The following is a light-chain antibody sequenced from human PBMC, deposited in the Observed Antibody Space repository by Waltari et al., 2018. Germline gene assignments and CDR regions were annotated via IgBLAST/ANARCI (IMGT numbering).Light chain of an antibody. CDR1: SSDVGGYNY. J-gene: IGLJ7*01. V-gene: IGLV2-23*02. CDR2: DVS. CDR3: CSYAGSSTV. Sequence: QSALTQPASVSGSPGQSLTISCPGTSSDVGGYNYVSWYQQHPGKAPKLMIYDVSKRPSGVSNRFSGSKSGNTASLTISGLQAEDEADYYCCSYAGSSTVFGGGTQLTVL.